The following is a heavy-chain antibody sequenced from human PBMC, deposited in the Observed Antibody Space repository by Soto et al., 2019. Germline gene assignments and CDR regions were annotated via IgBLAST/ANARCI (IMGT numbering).Heavy chain of an antibody. CDR2: ISYDGSNK. D-gene: IGHD3-22*01. J-gene: IGHJ4*02. CDR1: GFTFSSYG. Sequence: QVQLVESGGGMVQPGRSLRLSCAASGFTFSSYGMHWVRQAPGKGLEWVADISYDGSNKYYTDSVKGRFTISRDNSKNTLYLQMNSLRAEDTAVYYCAKDRGNMIVAGFFDYWGQGTLVTVSS. V-gene: IGHV3-30*18. CDR3: AKDRGNMIVAGFFDY.